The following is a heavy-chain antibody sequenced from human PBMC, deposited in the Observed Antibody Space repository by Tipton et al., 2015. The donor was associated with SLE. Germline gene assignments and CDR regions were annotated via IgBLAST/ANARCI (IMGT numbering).Heavy chain of an antibody. CDR2: IYTSGTT. Sequence: TLSLTCTVSGGSVSGDYWSWIRQPPGRGLEWIGYIYTSGTTLYNPSLKSRVPISLDTSKNQFSLKLSSVTAADTAMYYCASHSSSLGLDYWGQGTLVTVSS. CDR1: GGSVSGDY. D-gene: IGHD6-6*01. J-gene: IGHJ4*02. CDR3: ASHSSSLGLDY. V-gene: IGHV4-4*08.